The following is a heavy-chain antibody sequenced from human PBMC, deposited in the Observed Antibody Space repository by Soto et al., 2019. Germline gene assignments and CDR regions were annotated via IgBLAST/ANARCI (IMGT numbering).Heavy chain of an antibody. CDR2: IKSKTDGGTT. CDR1: GFTFRSYA. V-gene: IGHV3-15*01. Sequence: GGSLRLSCSVSGFTFRSYAMHWVRQAPGKGLEWAGRIKSKTDGGTTDYAAPVKGRFTISRDDSKNTLYLQMNSLKTEDTAVYYCTTPIDYSNYVFWGQGTLVTVSS. J-gene: IGHJ4*02. CDR3: TTPIDYSNYVF. D-gene: IGHD4-4*01.